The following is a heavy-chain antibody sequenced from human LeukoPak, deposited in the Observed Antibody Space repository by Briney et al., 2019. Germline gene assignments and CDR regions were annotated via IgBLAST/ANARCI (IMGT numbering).Heavy chain of an antibody. CDR1: GYSFTSNY. CDR2: IYPRDGST. Sequence: ASVKVSCKASGYSFTSNYIHRVRQAPGQGLEWMGMIYPRDGSTSYAQKFQGRVTVTRDTSTSTVHMELSGLRSEDTAVYYCARDQEAFDYWGQGTLVTVSS. CDR3: ARDQEAFDY. J-gene: IGHJ4*02. V-gene: IGHV1-46*01.